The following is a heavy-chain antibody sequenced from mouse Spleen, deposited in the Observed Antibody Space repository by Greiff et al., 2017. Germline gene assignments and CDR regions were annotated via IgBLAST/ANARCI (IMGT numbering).Heavy chain of an antibody. D-gene: IGHD3-1*01. Sequence: QVHVKQSGPELVKPGASVKLSCKASGYTFTSYDINWVKQRPGQGLEWIGWIYPRDGSTKYNEKFKGKATLTVDTSSSTAYMELHSLTSEDSAVYFCARYGGYAGGEGYFDVWGAGTTVTVSS. V-gene: IGHV1-85*01. CDR3: ARYGGYAGGEGYFDV. J-gene: IGHJ1*01. CDR2: IYPRDGST. CDR1: GYTFTSYD.